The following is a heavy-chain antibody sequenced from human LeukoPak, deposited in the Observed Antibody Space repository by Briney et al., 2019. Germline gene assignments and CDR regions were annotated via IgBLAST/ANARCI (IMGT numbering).Heavy chain of an antibody. J-gene: IGHJ4*02. CDR1: GFTFNIYA. Sequence: GGSLRLSCAASGFTFNIYAMSWVRQAPGKGLEWVSTFNAGGGGTSYADSVKGRLTIYRDDSKNTLYLQMNSLRAEDTAVYYCAKVGDTSGYYYYFDFWGQGTLVTVSS. CDR2: FNAGGGGT. D-gene: IGHD3-22*01. V-gene: IGHV3-23*01. CDR3: AKVGDTSGYYYYFDF.